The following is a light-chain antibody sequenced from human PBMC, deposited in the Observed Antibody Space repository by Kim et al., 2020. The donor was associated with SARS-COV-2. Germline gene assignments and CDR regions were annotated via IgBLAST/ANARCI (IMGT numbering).Light chain of an antibody. Sequence: TLSGTGSRSHIGGGDGVHWDQQLPATAPQPRLYGTSYRPPGVPARFSGSKSGAAASVAISGLQAEDEADYFCQSYDSSLSGLYWVFGGGTKLTVL. CDR2: GTS. CDR1: RSHIGGGDG. J-gene: IGLJ3*02. CDR3: QSYDSSLSGLYWV. V-gene: IGLV1-40*03.